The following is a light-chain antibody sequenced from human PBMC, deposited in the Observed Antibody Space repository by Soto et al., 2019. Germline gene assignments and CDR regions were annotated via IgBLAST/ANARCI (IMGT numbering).Light chain of an antibody. CDR1: SSDVGGYNY. CDR2: DVS. CDR3: SSYTSSSTLVV. J-gene: IGLJ2*01. V-gene: IGLV2-14*03. Sequence: QSVLTQPASVSGSPGQSITISCAGTSSDVGGYNYVSWYQHHPGKAPKLMTYDVSNRPSGVSNRFSGSKSGSTASLTISGLQAEDEADYWCSSYTSSSTLVVFGGGTKVTVL.